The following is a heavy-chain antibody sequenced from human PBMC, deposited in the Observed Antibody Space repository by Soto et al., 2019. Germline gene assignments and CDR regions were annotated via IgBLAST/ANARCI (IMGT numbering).Heavy chain of an antibody. Sequence: SETLSLTCTVSGGSIGGSNYFWGWIRQSPGTGLEWLGTIYSSGSTYYNPSLKSRITMSLDTSKNQFSLNLGSVTAADTAVYYSPKNLPTTPRFDYCSQGTSVTVSS. CDR2: IYSSGST. CDR1: GGSIGGSNYF. CDR3: PKNLPTTPRFDY. D-gene: IGHD1-1*01. J-gene: IGHJ4*02. V-gene: IGHV4-39*01.